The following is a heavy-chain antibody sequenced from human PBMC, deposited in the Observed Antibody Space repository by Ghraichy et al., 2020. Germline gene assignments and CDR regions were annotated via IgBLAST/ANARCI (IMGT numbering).Heavy chain of an antibody. CDR2: IYHSGTT. J-gene: IGHJ5*01. D-gene: IGHD3-3*01. Sequence: SETLSLTCAVSGGSISSTDWWSWVRQSPGKGLEWIGEIYHSGTTNYNPSLKSRVTMSVDKSKNQLSLNLNSVTAADTAVYYCARGRRDHDFWGGDYSWFDSWGLGTQVTVSS. V-gene: IGHV4-4*02. CDR3: ARGRRDHDFWGGDYSWFDS. CDR1: GGSISSTDW.